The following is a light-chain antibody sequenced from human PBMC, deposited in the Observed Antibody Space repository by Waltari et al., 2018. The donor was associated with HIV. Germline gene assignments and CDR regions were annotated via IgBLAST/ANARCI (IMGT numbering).Light chain of an antibody. J-gene: IGKJ1*01. CDR3: QQYNNWPPWT. CDR1: QSITTK. V-gene: IGKV3-15*01. CDR2: GAS. Sequence: EIVMTQSPATLSVSPGERVTLSCRASQSITTKLAWYQQTPGQAPRLLIYGASTRAPGIPDRFSGSGSGTEFTITISSLQSEDFAIYYCQQYNNWPPWTFGQGTKVEI.